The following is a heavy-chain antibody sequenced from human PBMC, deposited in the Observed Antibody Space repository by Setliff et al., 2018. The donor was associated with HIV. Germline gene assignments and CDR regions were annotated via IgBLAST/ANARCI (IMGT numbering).Heavy chain of an antibody. CDR1: GGSMSSSGPGYY. CDR2: VYCRGRT. CDR3: ARSQPDTIFGVVTFDC. V-gene: IGHV4-39*01. D-gene: IGHD3-3*01. Sequence: SETLSLTCTVSGGSMSSSGPGYYWGWVRQTPGGGLEWIGGVYCRGRTYYNPSLKSRVTISVDTSKNQLSLRLTSMAAADTAMYYCARSQPDTIFGVVTFDCWGQGKMVTSPQ. J-gene: IGHJ4*02.